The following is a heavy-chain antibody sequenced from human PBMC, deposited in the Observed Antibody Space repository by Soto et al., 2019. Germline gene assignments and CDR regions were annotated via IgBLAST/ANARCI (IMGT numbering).Heavy chain of an antibody. CDR3: ARVFVETSMNDAMDV. V-gene: IGHV3-30-3*01. CDR2: ISHDGNTQ. J-gene: IGHJ6*02. Sequence: GGSLRLSCAASGFTFSSYALHWVRQAPGKGLEWVAVISHDGNTQYYADSVKGRFTISRDNSKDTLYLQMSSLRPEDTAVYYCARVFVETSMNDAMDVWGRGTAVTSP. D-gene: IGHD5-18*01. CDR1: GFTFSSYA.